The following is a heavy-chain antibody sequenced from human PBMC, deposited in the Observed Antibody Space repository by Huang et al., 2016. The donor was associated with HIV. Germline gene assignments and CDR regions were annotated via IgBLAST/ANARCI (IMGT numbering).Heavy chain of an antibody. D-gene: IGHD6-13*01. CDR2: IQYDGNKN. CDR3: AKTAGDSKSWYEHYYYMDV. V-gene: IGHV3-30*02. J-gene: IGHJ6*03. Sequence: QVQLVESGGGVVQPGGSLRLSCVASGLMFNNYGMYWVREAPGQGLEWVALIQYDGNKNYYADAVKGLFTITRDNSNNTLFLQMNRLRPEDTAIYYCAKTAGDSKSWYEHYYYMDVWGKGTSVTVSS. CDR1: GLMFNNYG.